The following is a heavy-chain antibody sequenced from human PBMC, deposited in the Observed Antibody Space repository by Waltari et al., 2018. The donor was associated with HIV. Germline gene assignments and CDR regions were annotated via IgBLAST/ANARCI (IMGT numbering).Heavy chain of an antibody. CDR3: AKDRAFFQVGYSII. V-gene: IGHV3-30*18. CDR1: GFTFHNNG. D-gene: IGHD5-12*01. J-gene: IGHJ4*02. CDR2: ISYDRSTK. Sequence: QVQLVESGGGVVQPGRSLRLSCAASGFTFHNNGLHWVRQAPGKGLEWVAVISYDRSTKDYADSVKGRFTISRDNSKKTVYLQMNSLRAEDTAVYYCAKDRAFFQVGYSIIWGQGTLVTVSS.